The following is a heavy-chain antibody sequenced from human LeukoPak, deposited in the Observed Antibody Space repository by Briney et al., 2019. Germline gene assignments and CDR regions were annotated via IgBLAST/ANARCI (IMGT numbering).Heavy chain of an antibody. CDR2: ISGSGGRT. CDR1: GFTFSSYA. D-gene: IGHD6-13*01. Sequence: GGSLRLSCAASGFTFSSYAMSWVRQAPGKGLEWGSAISGSGGRTYYADSVKGRFTISRDNSKNTLYLQMNSLRAEDTAVYYCAKDWSSSSWYVFDYWGQGTLVTVSS. J-gene: IGHJ4*02. V-gene: IGHV3-23*01. CDR3: AKDWSSSSWYVFDY.